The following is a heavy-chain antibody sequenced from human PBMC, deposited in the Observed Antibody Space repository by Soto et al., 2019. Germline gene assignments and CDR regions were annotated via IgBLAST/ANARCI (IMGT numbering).Heavy chain of an antibody. V-gene: IGHV3-23*01. J-gene: IGHJ4*02. D-gene: IGHD6-19*01. Sequence: PGGSLRLSCAASGFTFSSYAMSWVRQAPGKGLEWVSAISGSGGSTYYADSVKGRFTISRDNSKNTLYLQMNSLRAEDTAVYYCAKVGDGIAVAGTGRGAHDYWGQGTLVTVSS. CDR3: AKVGDGIAVAGTGRGAHDY. CDR1: GFTFSSYA. CDR2: ISGSGGST.